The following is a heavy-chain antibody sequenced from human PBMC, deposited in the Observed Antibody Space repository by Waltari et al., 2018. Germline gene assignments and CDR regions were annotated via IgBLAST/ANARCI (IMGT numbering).Heavy chain of an antibody. CDR3: ARDNAGITGDHY. CDR2: IYSGGST. D-gene: IGHD1-20*01. V-gene: IGHV3-53*02. Sequence: EVQLVETGGGLIQPGGSLRLSCAASGFTVSRNYMSWVRQAPGKGLEWVSVIYSGGSTYYADSVKGRFTISRDNSKNTLYLQMNSLRAEDTAVYYCARDNAGITGDHYWGQGTLVTVSS. J-gene: IGHJ4*02. CDR1: GFTVSRNY.